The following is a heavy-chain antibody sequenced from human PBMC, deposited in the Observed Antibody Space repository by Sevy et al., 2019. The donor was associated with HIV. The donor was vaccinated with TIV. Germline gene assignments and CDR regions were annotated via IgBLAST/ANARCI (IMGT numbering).Heavy chain of an antibody. J-gene: IGHJ4*02. V-gene: IGHV3-23*01. CDR3: AKGGRSDGDSYFDH. Sequence: GGSLRLSCAASGFTFSISAMTWVRQAPGKGLEWVSVISGSGNSAYYADSVKGRFTISRDNSKNTLSLQMNSLRAEDTAVYYGAKGGRSDGDSYFDHWGQGTLVTVSS. CDR2: ISGSGNSA. CDR1: GFTFSISA. D-gene: IGHD2-21*02.